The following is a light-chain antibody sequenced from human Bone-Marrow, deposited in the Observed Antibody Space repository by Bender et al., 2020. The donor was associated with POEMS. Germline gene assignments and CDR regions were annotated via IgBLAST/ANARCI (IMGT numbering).Light chain of an antibody. CDR2: GNT. CDR1: RSNIGAGYD. Sequence: QSVLTQPPSVSGAPGQRVTISCTGSRSNIGAGYDVHWYQQLPGTAPKLLIYGNTNRPSGVPDRFSGSKSGTSASLAISGLRSDDEDDYFCAAWDDSLSGYVFGTGTKVTVL. V-gene: IGLV1-40*01. CDR3: AAWDDSLSGYV. J-gene: IGLJ1*01.